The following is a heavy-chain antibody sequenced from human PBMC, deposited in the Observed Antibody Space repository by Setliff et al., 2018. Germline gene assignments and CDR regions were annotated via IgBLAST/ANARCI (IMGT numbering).Heavy chain of an antibody. V-gene: IGHV4-39*01. J-gene: IGHJ6*03. CDR2: AYYNGDS. CDR1: GGSLSGSLRGYAVF. Sequence: SETLSLTCTVSGGSLSGSLRGYAVFWGWIRQSPGKELEWIGSAYYNGDSYYNPSLKSRVTMSVDTSRNQFSLHLISVTAADTAVYYCARHVGTRSRGYNYYYYFMDVWGKGTTDTVSS. CDR3: ARHVGTRSRGYNYYYYFMDV. D-gene: IGHD3-10*01.